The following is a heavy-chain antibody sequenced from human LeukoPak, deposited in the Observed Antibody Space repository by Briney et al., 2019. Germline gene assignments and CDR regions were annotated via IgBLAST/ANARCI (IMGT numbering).Heavy chain of an antibody. V-gene: IGHV4-4*07. D-gene: IGHD1-14*01. CDR2: IYSSGST. CDR3: ARDLTEGRPLDP. Sequence: SETLSLTCTVSGGSISSYYWSWIRQPAGKGLEWIGRIYSSGSTNYNSSLKSRVTMSVDTSKNQFSLKLTSVSAADTAVYYCARDLTEGRPLDPWGQGTLVTVSS. J-gene: IGHJ5*02. CDR1: GGSISSYY.